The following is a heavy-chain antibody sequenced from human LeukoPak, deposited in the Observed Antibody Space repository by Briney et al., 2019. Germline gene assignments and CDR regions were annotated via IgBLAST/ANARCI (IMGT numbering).Heavy chain of an antibody. Sequence: SETLSLTCAVYGGSFSGYYWSWIRQPPGKGLEWIGEINHSGSTNYNPSLKSRDTISVDTSKNQFSLKLSSVTAADTAVYYCARGGNSSRYDYWGQGTLVTVSS. J-gene: IGHJ4*02. D-gene: IGHD6-13*01. V-gene: IGHV4-34*01. CDR2: INHSGST. CDR3: ARGGNSSRYDY. CDR1: GGSFSGYY.